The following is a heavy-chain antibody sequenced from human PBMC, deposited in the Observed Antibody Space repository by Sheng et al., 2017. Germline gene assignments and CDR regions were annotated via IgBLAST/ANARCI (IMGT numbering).Heavy chain of an antibody. Sequence: QVQLQESGPGLVKPSETLSLTCAVSGYSISSVYYWGWIRQPPGKGLEWIGSIYHSGSTYYNPSLKSRVTISVDTSKNQFSLKLSSVTAADTAVYYCARDCLRDGYNSLGYYYYGMDVWGQGTTVTV. CDR2: IYHSGST. CDR1: GYSISSVYY. CDR3: ARDCLRDGYNSLGYYYYGMDV. D-gene: IGHD5-12*01. J-gene: IGHJ6*02. V-gene: IGHV4-38-2*02.